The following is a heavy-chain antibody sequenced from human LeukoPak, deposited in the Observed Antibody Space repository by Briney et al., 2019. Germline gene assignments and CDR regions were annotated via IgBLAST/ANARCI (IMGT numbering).Heavy chain of an antibody. J-gene: IGHJ4*02. CDR2: INDISTDR. CDR3: AKEVSSSWSH. Sequence: GGPLTLSCAASGFTFSGYAMRWLRQSPGKGMEWVSGINDISTDRYYALSGRGRFSISRDNAKNTLYLQMNSLRAEDTAVYYCAKEVSSSWSHWGQGTMVTVSS. D-gene: IGHD6-13*01. V-gene: IGHV3-23*01. CDR1: GFTFSGYA.